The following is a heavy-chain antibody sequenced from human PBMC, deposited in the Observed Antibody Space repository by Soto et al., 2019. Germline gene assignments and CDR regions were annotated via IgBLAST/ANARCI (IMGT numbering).Heavy chain of an antibody. V-gene: IGHV3-23*05. Sequence: EVQLLESGGGLVQPGGSLILSCAASGFPFSSSSILWLRQPPGEGLEWVSAIGPTANTNYRDSVKGRFTISRDNSRNTVFLQMSALRPEDTALYYCAIARHCSSAACPAAEWGQGTLITVSS. D-gene: IGHD2-2*01. CDR3: AIARHCSSAACPAAE. J-gene: IGHJ4*02. CDR1: GFPFSSSS. CDR2: IGPTANT.